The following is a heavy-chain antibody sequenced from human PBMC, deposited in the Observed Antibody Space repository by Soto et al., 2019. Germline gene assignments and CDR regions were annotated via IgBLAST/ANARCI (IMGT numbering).Heavy chain of an antibody. CDR1: GYTFTGYY. V-gene: IGHV1-2*02. Sequence: QVQLVQSGAEVKKPGASVKVSCKASGYTFTGYYMHWVRQAPGQGLEWMGWINPNSGGTNYAQKFQGRVTMTRDTSISPAYMELSMLRSDDTAVYYCARDAQDIGRIAAAGTPDYWGQGTLVTVSS. CDR3: ARDAQDIGRIAAAGTPDY. J-gene: IGHJ4*02. D-gene: IGHD6-13*01. CDR2: INPNSGGT.